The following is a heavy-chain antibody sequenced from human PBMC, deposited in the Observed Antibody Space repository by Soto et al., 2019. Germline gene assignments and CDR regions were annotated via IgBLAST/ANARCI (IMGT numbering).Heavy chain of an antibody. CDR2: ISDSGSSI. CDR1: GFTFSDYY. D-gene: IGHD3-22*01. J-gene: IGHJ5*02. CDR3: ARDTAFINSGFFDA. V-gene: IGHV3-11*01. Sequence: GGSLRLSCAASGFTFSDYYMNWIRQAPGKGLEWVSYISDSGSSIFYADSVKGRFTISRDSARKSLYLHMSGLRVEDTAVYYCARDTAFINSGFFDAWGQGTPVTVSS.